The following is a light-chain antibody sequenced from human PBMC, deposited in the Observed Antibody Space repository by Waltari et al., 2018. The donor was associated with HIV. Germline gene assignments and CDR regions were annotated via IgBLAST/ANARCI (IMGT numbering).Light chain of an antibody. CDR1: SGHSSYA. Sequence: QLVLTQSPSASASLGASVKLTCTLSSGHSSYAIAWHQQQPEKGPRYLMKLNSDGSHSKGDGIPDRFSGSSSGAERYLAIASLQSEEEADYYWQTWGTGIRVFGGGTKLTVL. CDR2: LNSDGSH. CDR3: QTWGTGIRV. V-gene: IGLV4-69*01. J-gene: IGLJ3*02.